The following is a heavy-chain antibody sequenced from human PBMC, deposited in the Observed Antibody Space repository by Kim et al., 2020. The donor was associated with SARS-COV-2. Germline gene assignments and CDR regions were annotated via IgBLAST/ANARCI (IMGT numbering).Heavy chain of an antibody. D-gene: IGHD3-22*01. CDR1: GGSFSGYY. CDR3: ARGGGYSYDAHYYYDSSGYLPGDY. V-gene: IGHV4-34*01. CDR2: INHSGST. Sequence: SETLSLTCAVYGGSFSGYYWSWIRQPPGKGLEWIGEINHSGSTNYNPSLKSRVTISVDTSKNQFSLKLSSVTAADTAVYYCARGGGYSYDAHYYYDSSGYLPGDYWGQGTLVTVSS. J-gene: IGHJ4*02.